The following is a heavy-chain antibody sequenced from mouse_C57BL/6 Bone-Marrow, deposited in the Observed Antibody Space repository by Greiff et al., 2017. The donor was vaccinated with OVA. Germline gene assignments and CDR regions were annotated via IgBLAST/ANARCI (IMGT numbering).Heavy chain of an antibody. V-gene: IGHV2-6*01. D-gene: IGHD1-1*01. Sequence: QVQLQQSGPGLVPPSQSLSITCPVSGFSLTGYGVAWVRQSPGKGLEWLGLLWGVGGTNYNPAHKSSMSISKDNTKSQVYLKMNSLQTDDTAMYYCASFYYGRSYGFAYWGQGTLVTVSA. J-gene: IGHJ3*01. CDR1: GFSLTGYG. CDR3: ASFYYGRSYGFAY. CDR2: LWGVGGT.